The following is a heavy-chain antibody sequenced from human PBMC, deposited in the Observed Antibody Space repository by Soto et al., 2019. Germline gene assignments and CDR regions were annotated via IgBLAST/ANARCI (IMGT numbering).Heavy chain of an antibody. CDR3: AREWELPNYYGMDV. V-gene: IGHV3-53*01. D-gene: IGHD1-26*01. CDR2: IYSGGST. Sequence: AGGSLRLSCAASGFTVSSNYMSWVRQAPGKGLEWVSVIYSGGSTYYADSVKGRFTISRDNSKNTVHLQMNSLRAEDTAVYYCAREWELPNYYGMDVWGQGTTVTAP. J-gene: IGHJ6*02. CDR1: GFTVSSNY.